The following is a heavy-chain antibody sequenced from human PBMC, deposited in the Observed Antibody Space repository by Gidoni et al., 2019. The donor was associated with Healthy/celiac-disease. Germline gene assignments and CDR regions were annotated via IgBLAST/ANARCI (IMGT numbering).Heavy chain of an antibody. CDR3: ARAPPSNYDFWSGSAY. CDR1: GYTFTSYG. J-gene: IGHJ4*02. D-gene: IGHD3-3*01. CDR2: ITAYNGNT. Sequence: QVQPVQSGAEVMKPGASVKVPCKASGYTFTSYGISWVRQAPGQGLEWMGWITAYNGNTNYAQKLQGRVTMTTDTSTSTAYMELRSLRSDDTAVYYCARAPPSNYDFWSGSAYWGQGTLVTVSS. V-gene: IGHV1-18*04.